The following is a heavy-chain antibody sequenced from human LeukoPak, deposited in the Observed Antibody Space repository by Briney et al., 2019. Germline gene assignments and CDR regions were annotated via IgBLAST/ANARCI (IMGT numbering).Heavy chain of an antibody. J-gene: IGHJ4*02. CDR1: GGSISSSTYY. D-gene: IGHD3-10*01. CDR3: AKGGSAYGGELLGDY. V-gene: IGHV4-39*01. Sequence: SETLSLTCTLSGGSISSSTYYWGWIRQPPGKGLEWIGTISYSGSTYYNPSLKGRVTISVDTSKNQFSLKLSSVTAADTAVYYCAKGGSAYGGELLGDYWGQGTLVTVSS. CDR2: ISYSGST.